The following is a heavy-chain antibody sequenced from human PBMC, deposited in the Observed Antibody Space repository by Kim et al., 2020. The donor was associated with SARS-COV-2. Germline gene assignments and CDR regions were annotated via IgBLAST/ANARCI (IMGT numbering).Heavy chain of an antibody. J-gene: IGHJ4*02. CDR3: APDVEMATIDY. D-gene: IGHD5-12*01. CDR2: A. V-gene: IGHV1-69*04. Sequence: ANYAQKFQGRVTITADKSTSTAYMELSSLRSEDTAVYYCAPDVEMATIDYWGQGTLVTVSS.